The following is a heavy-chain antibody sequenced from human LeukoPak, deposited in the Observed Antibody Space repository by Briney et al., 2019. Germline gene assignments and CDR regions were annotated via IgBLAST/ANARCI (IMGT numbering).Heavy chain of an antibody. CDR2: ISSYGVST. V-gene: IGHV3-64*04. J-gene: IGHJ4*02. Sequence: GGSLRLSCSASGFAFNSYAMHWVRQTPGKGLESVSTISSYGVSTYYADSVKGRFTISRDNSKNTLYLQMNSLRAEDTAVYYCARDNYWGQGTLVTVSS. CDR1: GFAFNSYA. CDR3: ARDNY.